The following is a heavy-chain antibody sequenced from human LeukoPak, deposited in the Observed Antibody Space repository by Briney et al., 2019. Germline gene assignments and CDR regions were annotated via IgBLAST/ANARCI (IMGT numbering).Heavy chain of an antibody. CDR1: GFTFSSYS. CDR3: ARLKYYYDSSGYYLDY. J-gene: IGHJ4*02. CDR2: ISSSSSYI. V-gene: IGHV3-21*01. Sequence: GGSLRLSCAASGFTFSSYSMNWVRQAPGKGLEWVSSISSSSSYIYYADSVKGRFIISRDNAKNSLYLQMNSLRAEDTAVYYCARLKYYYDSSGYYLDYWGQGTLVTVSS. D-gene: IGHD3-22*01.